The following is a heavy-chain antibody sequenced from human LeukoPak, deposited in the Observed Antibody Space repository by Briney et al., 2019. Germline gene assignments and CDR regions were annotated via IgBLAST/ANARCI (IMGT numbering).Heavy chain of an antibody. V-gene: IGHV4-59*01. CDR2: IYYSGSA. CDR3: ARGDSSGWYEGWFDP. D-gene: IGHD6-19*01. CDR1: GGSISSYY. J-gene: IGHJ5*02. Sequence: PSETLSLTCTVSGGSISSYYWSWIRQPPGPGQEWIGYIYYSGSANYNPSLKSRVTISVDTSKNQFPLKLSSVTAADTAVYYCARGDSSGWYEGWFDPWGQGTLVTVSS.